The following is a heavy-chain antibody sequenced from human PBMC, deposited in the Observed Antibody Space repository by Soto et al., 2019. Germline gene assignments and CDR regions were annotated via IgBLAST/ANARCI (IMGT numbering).Heavy chain of an antibody. CDR2: ISWNSGSI. Sequence: EVQLVESGGGLVQPGRSLRLSCAASGFTFDDYAMHWVRQAPGKGLEWVSGISWNSGSIGYADSVKGRFTISIDNAKNSLYLQMSSLRAEDTALYDGATSGWYTGCFGYWGQGTLVTVSS. CDR3: ATSGWYTGCFGY. V-gene: IGHV3-9*01. CDR1: GFTFDDYA. J-gene: IGHJ4*02. D-gene: IGHD6-19*01.